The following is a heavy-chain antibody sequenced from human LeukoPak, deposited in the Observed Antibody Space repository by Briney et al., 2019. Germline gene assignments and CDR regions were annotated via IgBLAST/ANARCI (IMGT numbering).Heavy chain of an antibody. Sequence: SGGSLRLSCAASGFTFSSYGMHWVRQAPGKGLEWVAVISYDGSNKYYADSVKGRFTISRDNSKNTLYLQMNSLRAEDTAVYYCAKDGHPTYYDILTGFDYWGQGTLVTVSS. CDR3: AKDGHPTYYDILTGFDY. V-gene: IGHV3-30*18. J-gene: IGHJ4*02. CDR1: GFTFSSYG. D-gene: IGHD3-9*01. CDR2: ISYDGSNK.